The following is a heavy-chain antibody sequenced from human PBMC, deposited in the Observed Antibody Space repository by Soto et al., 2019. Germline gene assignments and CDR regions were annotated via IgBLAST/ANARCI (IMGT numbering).Heavy chain of an antibody. Sequence: GGSLRLSCAASGFTVSSNYMSWVRQAPGKGLEWVSVIYSGSSTYYADSVKGRFTISRDNSKNTLYLQMNSLRAEDTAVYYCAREGYCSGGSCYREGWFDPWGQGTLVTVSS. D-gene: IGHD2-15*01. J-gene: IGHJ5*02. CDR3: AREGYCSGGSCYREGWFDP. V-gene: IGHV3-53*01. CDR2: IYSGSST. CDR1: GFTVSSNY.